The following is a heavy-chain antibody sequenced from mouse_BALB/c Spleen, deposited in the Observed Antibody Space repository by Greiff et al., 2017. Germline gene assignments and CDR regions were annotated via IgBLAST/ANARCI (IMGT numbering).Heavy chain of an antibody. CDR1: GYTFTSYW. D-gene: IGHD2-4*01. CDR2: INPSTGYT. Sequence: VQLQQSGAELAKPGASVKMSCKASGYTFTSYWMHWVKQRPGQGLEWIGYINPSTGYTEYNQKFKDKATLTADKSSSTAYMQLSSLTSEDSAVYYCARSGNYDYGYWYFDVWGAGTTVTVSS. J-gene: IGHJ1*01. CDR3: ARSGNYDYGYWYFDV. V-gene: IGHV1-7*01.